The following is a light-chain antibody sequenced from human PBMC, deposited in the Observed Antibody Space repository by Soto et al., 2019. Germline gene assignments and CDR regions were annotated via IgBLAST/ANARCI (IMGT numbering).Light chain of an antibody. Sequence: EIVMTQAPATLSVSPGERATLSCRASQSGSSNLAWYQQKPGQALRLLIYDASTRATGIPARFSGSGSGTEFTLTISSLQSEDFAVYYCQQYNNWPPLTFGGGTKVDIK. CDR1: QSGSSN. J-gene: IGKJ4*01. CDR2: DAS. CDR3: QQYNNWPPLT. V-gene: IGKV3-15*01.